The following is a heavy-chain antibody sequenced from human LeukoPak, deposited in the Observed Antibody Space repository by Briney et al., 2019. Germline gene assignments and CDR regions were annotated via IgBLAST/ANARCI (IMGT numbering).Heavy chain of an antibody. J-gene: IGHJ5*02. CDR2: ISYSGST. Sequence: SETLSLTCTVSGGSISSYYCSWIRQPPGKGLEWIGHISYSGSTNFNPSLKSRVTISVDMSKNQFSLKLSSVTAADTAVYYCAREGTAGTNLNWFDPWGQGTLVTVSS. CDR3: AREGTAGTNLNWFDP. V-gene: IGHV4-59*01. CDR1: GGSISSYY. D-gene: IGHD1-1*01.